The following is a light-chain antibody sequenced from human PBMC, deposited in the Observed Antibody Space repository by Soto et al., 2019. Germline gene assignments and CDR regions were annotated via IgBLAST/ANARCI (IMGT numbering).Light chain of an antibody. V-gene: IGLV2-11*01. CDR3: CSYGGSLYV. Sequence: QSALTPPHSVSGSPGQSITISCTGTSSNVGGYNLVPWYQHHPGKAPKLIIYDVTKPPSEVPARFSGSMSGNAASLSISGLRGEDEADYYCCSYGGSLYVLGTGTKV. CDR1: SSNVGGYNL. CDR2: DVT. J-gene: IGLJ1*01.